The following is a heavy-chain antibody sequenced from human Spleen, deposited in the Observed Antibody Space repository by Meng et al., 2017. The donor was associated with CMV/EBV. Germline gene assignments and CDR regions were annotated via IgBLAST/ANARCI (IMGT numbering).Heavy chain of an antibody. J-gene: IGHJ4*02. CDR2: INHSGST. Sequence: QVPRQQWGAGLLKPSETLSLTCAVYGGSFSGYYWSWIRQPPGKGLEWIGEINHSGSTNYNPSLKSRVTISVDTSKNQFSLKLSSVTAADTAVYYCARGGVVEFYYFDYWGQGTLVTVSS. CDR3: ARGGVVEFYYFDY. CDR1: GGSFSGYY. D-gene: IGHD2-2*01. V-gene: IGHV4-34*01.